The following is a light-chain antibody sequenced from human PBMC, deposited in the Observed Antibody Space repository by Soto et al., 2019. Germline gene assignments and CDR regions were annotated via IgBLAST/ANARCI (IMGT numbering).Light chain of an antibody. J-gene: IGKJ1*01. CDR1: QSLLSSNGYNY. V-gene: IGKV2-28*01. CDR2: LGS. Sequence: DIVMTQSPLSLPVTPGEPASISCRSTQSLLSSNGYNYVDWYLQKPGQSPQLLIYLGSNRASGVPDRFSGSGSGTDFTLRITRVEAEDVGVYHRMQALQAPPTFGQGTKVEIK. CDR3: MQALQAPPT.